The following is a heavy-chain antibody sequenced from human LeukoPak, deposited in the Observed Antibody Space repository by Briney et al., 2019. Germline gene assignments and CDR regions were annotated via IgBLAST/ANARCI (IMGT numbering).Heavy chain of an antibody. V-gene: IGHV4-59*08. CDR3: ARPIQEYYYYYGMDV. CDR2: IYYTRST. Sequence: PSETLSLTCTVSGGSISSYYWSWIRQPPGKGLEWIGYIYYTRSTYYNPSLKSRVTISVDTSKNQFSLKLRSVTAADTAVYYCARPIQEYYYYYGMDVWGQGTTVTVSS. CDR1: GGSISSYY. D-gene: IGHD5-18*01. J-gene: IGHJ6*02.